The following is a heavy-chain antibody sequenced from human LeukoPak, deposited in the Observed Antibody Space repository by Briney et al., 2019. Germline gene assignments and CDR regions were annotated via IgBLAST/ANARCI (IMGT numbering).Heavy chain of an antibody. D-gene: IGHD6-13*01. CDR3: ARTTAAAGGNKYYYYYYMGV. CDR1: GESVSGFY. Sequence: PSETLSLTCTVSGESVSGFYWNWIRQPPGKGLEWLGYIYYSGSTNYNPSLKSRVTMSVDTSKNQFSLKLSSVTAADTAVYYCARTTAAAGGNKYYYYYYMGVWGKGTTVTVSS. J-gene: IGHJ6*03. V-gene: IGHV4-59*02. CDR2: IYYSGST.